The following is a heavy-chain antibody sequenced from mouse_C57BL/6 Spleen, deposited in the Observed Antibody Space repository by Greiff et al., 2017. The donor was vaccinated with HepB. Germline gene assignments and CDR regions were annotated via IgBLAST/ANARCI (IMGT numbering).Heavy chain of an antibody. V-gene: IGHV5-6*01. D-gene: IGHD2-3*01. CDR2: ISSGGSYT. J-gene: IGHJ2*01. CDR1: GFTFSSYG. Sequence: EVQRVESGGDLVKPGGSLKLSCAASGFTFSSYGMSWVRQTPDKRLEWVATISSGGSYTYYPDSVKGRFTISRDNAKNTLYLQMSSLKSEDTAMYYCARHDDGYYVPFDYWGQGTTLTVSS. CDR3: ARHDDGYYVPFDY.